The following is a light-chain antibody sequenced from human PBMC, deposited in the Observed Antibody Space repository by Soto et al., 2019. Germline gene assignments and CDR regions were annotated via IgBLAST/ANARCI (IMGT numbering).Light chain of an antibody. CDR3: QQYNNWPRA. CDR1: QTISSN. CDR2: GSS. J-gene: IGKJ1*01. V-gene: IGKV3-15*01. Sequence: ILMTHSPATLSVTPGERVTLSCRASQTISSNLAWYQQKPGQAPRLLIYGSSIRATGISARFSGSGSGTEFTLTISSLQSEDLAVYYCQQYNNWPRAFGQGTKV.